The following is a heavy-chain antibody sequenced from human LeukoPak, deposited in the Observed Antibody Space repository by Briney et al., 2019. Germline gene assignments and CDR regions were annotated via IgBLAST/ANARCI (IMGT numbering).Heavy chain of an antibody. Sequence: AGGSLRLSCAASGFTVSSNYMSWVRQAPGKGLEWVSVIYSGGSTYYADSVKGRFTISRDNSKNTLYLQMNSLRAEDTAVYYCAREEIAVAGRGPYYYYYGMDVRGQGTTVTVSS. V-gene: IGHV3-53*01. J-gene: IGHJ6*02. CDR3: AREEIAVAGRGPYYYYYGMDV. CDR2: IYSGGST. D-gene: IGHD6-19*01. CDR1: GFTVSSNY.